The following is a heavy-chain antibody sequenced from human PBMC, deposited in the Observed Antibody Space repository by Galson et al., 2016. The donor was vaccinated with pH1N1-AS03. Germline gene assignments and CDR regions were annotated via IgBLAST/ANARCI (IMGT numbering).Heavy chain of an antibody. J-gene: IGHJ4*02. D-gene: IGHD5/OR15-5a*01. CDR2: MTSDMRTI. CDR1: GFTFSIYA. Sequence: SLRLSCAASGFTFSIYAMHWVRQAPGKGLEWISYMTSDMRTIKYADSVKGRFTISRDNARNSLFLQMNSLRDEDTAIYYCARSVQYSFDYWGQGILVTVSS. V-gene: IGHV3-48*02. CDR3: ARSVQYSFDY.